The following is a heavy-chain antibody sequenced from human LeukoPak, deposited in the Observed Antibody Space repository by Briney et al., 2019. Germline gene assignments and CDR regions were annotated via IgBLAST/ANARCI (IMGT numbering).Heavy chain of an antibody. J-gene: IGHJ4*02. D-gene: IGHD2-2*01. CDR3: AKGLFIVVVPAAIGC. CDR2: ISGSGGST. V-gene: IGHV3-23*01. Sequence: GGSLRLSCAASGFTFSSYGMHWVRQAPGKGLEWVSAISGSGGSTYYADSVKGRFTISRDNSKNTLYLQMNSLRAEDTAVYYCAKGLFIVVVPAAIGCWGQGTLVTVSS. CDR1: GFTFSSYG.